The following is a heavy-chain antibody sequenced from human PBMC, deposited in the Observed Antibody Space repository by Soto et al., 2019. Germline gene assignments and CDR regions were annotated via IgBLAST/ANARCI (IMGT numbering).Heavy chain of an antibody. CDR2: IYSGGST. CDR1: GFTVSSNY. CDR3: ARDPYGDGIFDY. D-gene: IGHD4-17*01. Sequence: GGSLRLSCAASGFTVSSNYMSWVRQAPGKGLEWVSVIYSGGSTYYADSVKGRFTISRDNSKNTLYLQMNSLRTEDTAVYYCARDPYGDGIFDYWGQGTLVTVSS. V-gene: IGHV3-66*01. J-gene: IGHJ4*02.